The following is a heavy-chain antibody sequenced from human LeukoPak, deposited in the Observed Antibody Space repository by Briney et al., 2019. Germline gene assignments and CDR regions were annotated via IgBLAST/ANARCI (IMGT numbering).Heavy chain of an antibody. CDR3: AREWGEDSSSATSDY. J-gene: IGHJ4*02. CDR1: GFTVSSNY. Sequence: GGSLRLSCAASGFTVSSNYMSWVRQAPGKGLEWVSVIYSGGSTYYADSVKGRFTISRDNSKNTLYLQMNSLRAEDTAVYYCAREWGEDSSSATSDYWGQGTLVTVSS. D-gene: IGHD6-13*01. CDR2: IYSGGST. V-gene: IGHV3-66*01.